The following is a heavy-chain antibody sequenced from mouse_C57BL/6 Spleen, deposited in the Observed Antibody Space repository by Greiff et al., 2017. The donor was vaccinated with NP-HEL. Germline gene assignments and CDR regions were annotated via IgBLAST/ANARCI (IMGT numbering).Heavy chain of an antibody. Sequence: VQLQQPGAELVRPGTSVKLSCKASGYTFTSYWMHWVKQRPGQGLEWIGVIDPSDSYTNYNQKFKGKATLTVDTSSSTAYMQLSSLTSEDSAVYYCARGGYYGNYVWYFDVWGTGTTVTVSS. J-gene: IGHJ1*03. CDR1: GYTFTSYW. D-gene: IGHD2-1*01. V-gene: IGHV1-59*01. CDR3: ARGGYYGNYVWYFDV. CDR2: IDPSDSYT.